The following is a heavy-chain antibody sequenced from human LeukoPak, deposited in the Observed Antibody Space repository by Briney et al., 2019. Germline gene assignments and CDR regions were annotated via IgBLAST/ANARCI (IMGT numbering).Heavy chain of an antibody. V-gene: IGHV4-59*12. J-gene: IGHJ5*02. CDR2: IYYSGST. CDR1: GGSISSYY. CDR3: ARAPTVTTYGWFDP. Sequence: PSETLSLTCTVSGGSISSYYWSWIRQPPGKGLEWIGYIYYSGSTNYNPSLKSRVTISVDTSKNQFSLKLSSVTAADTAVYYCARAPTVTTYGWFDPWGQGTLVTVSS. D-gene: IGHD4-17*01.